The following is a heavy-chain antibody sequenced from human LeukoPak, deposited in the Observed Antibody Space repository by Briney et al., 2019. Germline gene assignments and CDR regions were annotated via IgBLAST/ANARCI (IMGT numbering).Heavy chain of an antibody. CDR2: IKQDGSAA. J-gene: IGHJ4*02. V-gene: IGHV3-7*01. CDR3: TREHKAMVYFES. D-gene: IGHD5-18*01. CDR1: GFTLYTSW. Sequence: GGSLRLSCEVSGFTLYTSWMGWVRQTPGKGLEWVANIKQDGSAANYVDSVKGRFTISRDNGKNSLYLQMNSLRDDDTAVYYCTREHKAMVYFESWGQGTLVTVSS.